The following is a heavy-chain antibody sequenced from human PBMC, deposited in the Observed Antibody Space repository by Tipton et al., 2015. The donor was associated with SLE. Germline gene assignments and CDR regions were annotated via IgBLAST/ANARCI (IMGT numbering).Heavy chain of an antibody. J-gene: IGHJ6*02. CDR3: ARIGSGSYGAHYQYTMDV. CDR1: GGSFSGYY. D-gene: IGHD1-26*01. CDR2: INHSGST. Sequence: TLSLTCAVYGGSFSGYYWTWIRQPPGKGLEWIGEINHSGSTNYNPSLKSRVTISVDTSKNQFSLEVRSVTAADTALYYCARIGSGSYGAHYQYTMDVWGQGTAVTVSS. V-gene: IGHV4-34*01.